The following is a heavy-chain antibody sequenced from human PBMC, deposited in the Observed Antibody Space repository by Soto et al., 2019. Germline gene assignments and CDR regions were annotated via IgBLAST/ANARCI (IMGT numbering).Heavy chain of an antibody. CDR1: GFSHSTSGVA. V-gene: IGHV2-5*01. J-gene: IGHJ5*02. Sequence: QITLKESGPTLVKPTQTLTLTCTLSGFSHSTSGVAVGWIRQPPGKALEWLGHIYWNDDKYYSTSLKSRLSLTKDTSKNQVVLTMTNVDPVYTGTYYCARLLSSALYSYDLWGQGTLVTVSS. CDR2: IYWNDDK. CDR3: ARLLSSALYSYDL. D-gene: IGHD3-22*01.